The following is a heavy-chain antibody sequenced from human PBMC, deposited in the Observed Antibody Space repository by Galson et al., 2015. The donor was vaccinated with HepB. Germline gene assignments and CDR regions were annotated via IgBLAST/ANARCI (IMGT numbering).Heavy chain of an antibody. CDR1: GFTFSSYS. CDR2: ISGSSGTI. Sequence: SLRLSGAASGFTFSSYSMNWVRQAPGKGLEWVSYISGSSGTIYYADSVKGRFTISRDNAKNSLYLQMNSLRDEDTAVYYCARDISGYSYGLDYWGQGTLVTVSS. D-gene: IGHD5-18*01. J-gene: IGHJ4*02. CDR3: ARDISGYSYGLDY. V-gene: IGHV3-48*02.